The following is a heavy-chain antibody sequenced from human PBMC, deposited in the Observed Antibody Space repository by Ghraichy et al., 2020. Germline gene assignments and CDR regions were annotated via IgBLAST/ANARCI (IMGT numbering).Heavy chain of an antibody. Sequence: GGSLRLSCEASGFTFTDYWMHWVRQAPGKGLEWVSRIYIDESSATYADSVKGRFTISRDNAKNTLFLQMNRLRVDDTAIYYCASSAVTSYYGTALDYWGQANLVTVSS. CDR3: ASSAVTSYYGTALDY. J-gene: IGHJ4*02. CDR2: IYIDESSA. V-gene: IGHV3-74*01. D-gene: IGHD1-26*01. CDR1: GFTFTDYW.